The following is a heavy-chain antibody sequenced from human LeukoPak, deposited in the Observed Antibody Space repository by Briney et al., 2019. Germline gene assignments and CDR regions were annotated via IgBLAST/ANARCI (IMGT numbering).Heavy chain of an antibody. J-gene: IGHJ6*03. CDR1: GFTFSSHS. Sequence: PGGSLRLSCATFGFTFSSHSMSWVRQAPGKRLEWVANIRQDGSEKHYVDSVKGRFSISRDNTKNPLYLQMNSLRAEDTAVYYCARAMGTSYGFWSGSYTVSYYYYMDVWGKGTTVAVS. CDR2: IRQDGSEK. D-gene: IGHD3-3*01. V-gene: IGHV3-7*01. CDR3: ARAMGTSYGFWSGSYTVSYYYYMDV.